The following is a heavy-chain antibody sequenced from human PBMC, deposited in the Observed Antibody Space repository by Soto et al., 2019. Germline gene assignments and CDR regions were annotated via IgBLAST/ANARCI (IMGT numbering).Heavy chain of an antibody. D-gene: IGHD2-15*01. CDR1: GYTFTSYG. CDR2: INAGNGNT. Sequence: GASVKVSCKASGYTFTSYGTHWVRQAPGQRLEWMGWINAGNGNTKYSQRFQGRVTITRDTSASTAYMELSRLTSEDTAVYYCARDPNSGGWSVDYWGQGTLVTVSS. J-gene: IGHJ4*02. V-gene: IGHV1-3*01. CDR3: ARDPNSGGWSVDY.